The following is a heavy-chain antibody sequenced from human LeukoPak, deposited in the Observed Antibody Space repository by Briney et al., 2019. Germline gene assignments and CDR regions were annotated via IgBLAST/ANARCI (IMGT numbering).Heavy chain of an antibody. CDR1: GYTFSSYG. D-gene: IGHD2-15*01. V-gene: IGHV1-18*01. J-gene: IGHJ4*02. Sequence: PQASVKVSCTASGYTFSSYGINWVRQAPGQGPEWMGWISVYNGNTNYAQKFQGRVTMTTDTSTRTAYMELRSLRFDDTAVYYCARGEVGRCSSGGSCYVFDYWGQGTLVTVSS. CDR3: ARGEVGRCSSGGSCYVFDY. CDR2: ISVYNGNT.